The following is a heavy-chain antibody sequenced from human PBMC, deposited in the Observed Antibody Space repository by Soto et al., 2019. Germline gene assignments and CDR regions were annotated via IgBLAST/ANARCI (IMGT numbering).Heavy chain of an antibody. Sequence: GASVKVSCKASGGTFSSHAISWVRQAPGRGLEWMGGIIPIFGTTNYAQNFRARVTITADESTSTAYMELSSLTSADTAVYYCGSVGYCSSTNCLFYYYHYGMDVWGEETTVTVAA. CDR1: GGTFSSHA. CDR3: GSVGYCSSTNCLFYYYHYGMDV. V-gene: IGHV1-69*13. J-gene: IGHJ6*04. CDR2: IIPIFGTT. D-gene: IGHD2-2*03.